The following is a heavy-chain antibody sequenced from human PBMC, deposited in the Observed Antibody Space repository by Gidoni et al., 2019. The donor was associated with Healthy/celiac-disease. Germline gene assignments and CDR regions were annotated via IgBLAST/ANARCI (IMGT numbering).Heavy chain of an antibody. CDR3: ARHLPTGVLLWFGELLSTFDY. CDR2: IYYSGST. Sequence: QLQLRESGPGLVKPSETLSLTCTVSGDSITSSSYYCGWIRQPPGKGLEWIGSIYYSGSTYYNPSLKSRVTISVDTSKNQFSLKLSSVTAADTAVYYCARHLPTGVLLWFGELLSTFDYWGQGTLVTVSS. D-gene: IGHD3-10*01. V-gene: IGHV4-39*01. J-gene: IGHJ4*02. CDR1: GDSITSSSYY.